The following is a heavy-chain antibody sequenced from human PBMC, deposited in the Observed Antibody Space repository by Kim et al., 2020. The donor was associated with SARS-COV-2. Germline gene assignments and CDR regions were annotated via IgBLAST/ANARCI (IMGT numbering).Heavy chain of an antibody. D-gene: IGHD3-16*02. Sequence: GGSLRLSCAASGFTFSSYGMHWVRQAPGKGLEWVAVISYDGSNKYYADSVKGRFTISRDNSKNTLYLQMNSLRAEDTAVYYCAKSRPYKVIWGYFDYWGQGTLVTVSS. CDR1: GFTFSSYG. J-gene: IGHJ4*02. CDR3: AKSRPYKVIWGYFDY. CDR2: ISYDGSNK. V-gene: IGHV3-30*18.